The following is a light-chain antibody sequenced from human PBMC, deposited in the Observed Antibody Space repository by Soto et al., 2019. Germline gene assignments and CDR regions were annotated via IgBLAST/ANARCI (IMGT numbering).Light chain of an antibody. Sequence: EIVLTQSPGTLSLSPGDRATLSCRASQRVSSNYLAWYQQRPGQAPRLLIYGASTRATGIPDRFSGSGSGTDFTLTISRLEPEDFAVYYCHQYGSSPRTFGPGTKVDIK. CDR3: HQYGSSPRT. CDR2: GAS. J-gene: IGKJ1*01. V-gene: IGKV3-20*01. CDR1: QRVSSNY.